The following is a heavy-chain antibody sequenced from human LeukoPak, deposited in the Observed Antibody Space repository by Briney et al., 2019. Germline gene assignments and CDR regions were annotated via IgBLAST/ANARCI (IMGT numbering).Heavy chain of an antibody. Sequence: SETLSLTCAVYGGSFSGYYWSWIRQPPGKGLEWIGEINHSGSTNYNPSLKSRVTISVDTSKNQFSLKLSSVTAAGTAVYYCARECRIQLWNYLDYWGQGTLVTVSS. CDR2: INHSGST. D-gene: IGHD5-18*01. J-gene: IGHJ4*02. V-gene: IGHV4-34*01. CDR1: GGSFSGYY. CDR3: ARECRIQLWNYLDY.